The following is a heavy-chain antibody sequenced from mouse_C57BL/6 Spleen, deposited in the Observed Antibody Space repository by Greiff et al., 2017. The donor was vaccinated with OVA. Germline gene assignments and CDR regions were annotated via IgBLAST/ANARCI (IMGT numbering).Heavy chain of an antibody. CDR1: GFTFSDYY. CDR3: ARERGGYWYFDV. V-gene: IGHV5-16*01. D-gene: IGHD1-1*02. Sequence: EVKLVESEGGLVQPGSFMKLSCTASGFTFSDYYMAWVRQVPEQGLEWVANINSDGSSTYYLDSLKSSFTLTRDNANNILYLQMSSLKAEDTGAEYWARERGGYWYFDVWGTGTTVTVSS. CDR2: INSDGSST. J-gene: IGHJ1*03.